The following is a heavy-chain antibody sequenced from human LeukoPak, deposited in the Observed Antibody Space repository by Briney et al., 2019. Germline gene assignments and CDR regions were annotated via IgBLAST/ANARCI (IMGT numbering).Heavy chain of an antibody. V-gene: IGHV4-59*12. CDR3: ARVRSPRRPDEEWLRWGLGGYYGMDV. CDR1: GGSISNSY. D-gene: IGHD5-12*01. CDR2: IYYSGST. Sequence: SETLSLTCSVSGGSISNSYWSWIRQPPGKGLEWIGYIYYSGSTNYNPSLKSRVTISVDTSKNQFSLKLSSVTAADTAVYYCARVRSPRRPDEEWLRWGLGGYYGMDVWGQGTTVTVSS. J-gene: IGHJ6*02.